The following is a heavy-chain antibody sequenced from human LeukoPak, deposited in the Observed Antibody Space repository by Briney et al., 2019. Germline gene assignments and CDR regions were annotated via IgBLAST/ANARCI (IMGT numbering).Heavy chain of an antibody. CDR1: GGSFSGYY. J-gene: IGHJ4*02. CDR3: ARGWEATINVFFFDY. CDR2: INHSGST. D-gene: IGHD5-12*01. Sequence: SETLSLTCTVSGGSFSGYYWSWIRQPPGKGLEWIGEINHSGSTNYNPSLKSRVTISVDMSKNQFSLKLSSVTAADTAVYYCARGWEATINVFFFDYWGQGTLVTVSS. V-gene: IGHV4-34*01.